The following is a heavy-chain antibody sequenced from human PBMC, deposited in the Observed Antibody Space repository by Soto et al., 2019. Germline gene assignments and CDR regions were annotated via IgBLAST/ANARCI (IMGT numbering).Heavy chain of an antibody. D-gene: IGHD5-18*01. CDR2: INPSGGST. J-gene: IGHJ6*02. V-gene: IGHV1-46*03. CDR1: GYTFTSYY. Sequence: ASVKVSCKASGYTFTSYYMHWVRQAPGQGLEWMGIINPSGGSTSYAQKFQGRVTMTRDTSTSTVYMELSSLRSEDTAVYYCASLVSNSYNTYYYYYGMDVWGQGTTVTVSS. CDR3: ASLVSNSYNTYYYYYGMDV.